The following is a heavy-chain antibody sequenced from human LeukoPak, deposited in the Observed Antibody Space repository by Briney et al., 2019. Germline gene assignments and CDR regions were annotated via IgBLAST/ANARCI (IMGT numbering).Heavy chain of an antibody. Sequence: GGSLRLSCAASGFTFSSYWMSWVRQAPGKGLEWVANIKQDGSEKYYVDSVKGRFTISRDNAKNSLYLKMNSLRAGDTALYYCTKGSASSRPYFFDYWGQGILVTVSS. CDR3: TKGSASSRPYFFDY. D-gene: IGHD2-15*01. CDR2: IKQDGSEK. V-gene: IGHV3-7*03. J-gene: IGHJ4*02. CDR1: GFTFSSYW.